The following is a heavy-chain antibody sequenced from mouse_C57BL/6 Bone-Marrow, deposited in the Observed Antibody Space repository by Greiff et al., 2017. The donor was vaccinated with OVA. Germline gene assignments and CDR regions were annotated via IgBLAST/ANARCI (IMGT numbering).Heavy chain of an antibody. CDR2: IWSGGST. J-gene: IGHJ1*03. CDR1: GFSLTSYG. D-gene: IGHD2-4*01. V-gene: IGHV2-4*01. Sequence: QVQLKESGPGLVQPSQSLSITCTVSGFSLTSYGVHWVRQPPGTGLEWLGVIWSGGSTDYNAAFISRLSISKDNSKSQVFFKMNSLQADDTAIYYCSKNPYDFYWYFDVWGTGTTVTVSS. CDR3: SKNPYDFYWYFDV.